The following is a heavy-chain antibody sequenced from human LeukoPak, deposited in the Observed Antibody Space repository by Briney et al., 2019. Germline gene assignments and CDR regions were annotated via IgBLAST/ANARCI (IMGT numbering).Heavy chain of an antibody. CDR1: GFTFSSYS. CDR2: ISSSSSYI. J-gene: IGHJ4*02. Sequence: GGSLRLSCAASGFTFSSYSMNWVRQAPGKGLELVSSISSSSSYIYYADSVKGRFTISRDNAKNSLYLQMNSLRAEDTAVYYCARDLYGSGSYYLGYWGQGTLVTVSS. CDR3: ARDLYGSGSYYLGY. D-gene: IGHD3-10*01. V-gene: IGHV3-21*01.